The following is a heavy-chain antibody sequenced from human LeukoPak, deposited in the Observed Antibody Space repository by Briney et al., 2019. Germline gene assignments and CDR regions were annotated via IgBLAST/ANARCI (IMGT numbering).Heavy chain of an antibody. CDR2: IHYSGNT. CDR1: GGSISGYY. Sequence: SETLSLTCTVSGGSISGYYWSWIRQPPGKGLEWIGYIHYSGNTYYNPSLKSRVTISVDTSRNQFSLKLSSVTAADTAVYYCAREMVSYNYDIWGQGTMVTVSS. V-gene: IGHV4-59*12. CDR3: AREMVSYNYDI. J-gene: IGHJ3*02. D-gene: IGHD1-20*01.